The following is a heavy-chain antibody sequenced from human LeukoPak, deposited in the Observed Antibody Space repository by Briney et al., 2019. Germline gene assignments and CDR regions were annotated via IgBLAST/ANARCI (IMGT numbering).Heavy chain of an antibody. Sequence: SSETLSLTCTVSGGSISIYYWSWIRQPAGKGLEWIGRIFTSGITNYDPSLKSRVTMSVDTSKNQFSLNLSSVTAADTAVYYCARESSGNYYNPLGYMAVWGKGTTVTVSS. J-gene: IGHJ6*03. CDR1: GGSISIYY. V-gene: IGHV4-4*07. CDR2: IFTSGIT. D-gene: IGHD3-10*01. CDR3: ARESSGNYYNPLGYMAV.